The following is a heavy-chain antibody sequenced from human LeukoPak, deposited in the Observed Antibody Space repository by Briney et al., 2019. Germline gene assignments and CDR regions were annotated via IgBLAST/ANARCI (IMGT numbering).Heavy chain of an antibody. CDR3: ARDHLGYCSSTSCLQNAFDI. CDR1: GGTFSSYA. Sequence: SVKVSCKASGGTFSSYAISWVRQAPGQGLEWMGRIIPILGIANYAQKFQGRVTITTDESTSTAYMELSSLRSEDTAVYYCARDHLGYCSSTSCLQNAFDIWGQGTMVTVSS. CDR2: IIPILGIA. V-gene: IGHV1-69*04. J-gene: IGHJ3*02. D-gene: IGHD2-2*01.